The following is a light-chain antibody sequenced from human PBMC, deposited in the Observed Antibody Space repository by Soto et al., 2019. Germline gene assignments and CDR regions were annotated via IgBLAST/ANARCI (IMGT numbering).Light chain of an antibody. CDR2: DAY. V-gene: IGKV1-39*01. CDR3: QQTYSTPLT. J-gene: IGKJ4*01. Sequence: DIQMTQSPSYLSASVGDRVTITCRASQYIYNYLSWYQQKPGKAPKLLIYDAYSLQSGVPPRFSGSGSGTDFPLSINSLQPEDFATYYCQQTYSTPLTFGGGTKGEIK. CDR1: QYIYNY.